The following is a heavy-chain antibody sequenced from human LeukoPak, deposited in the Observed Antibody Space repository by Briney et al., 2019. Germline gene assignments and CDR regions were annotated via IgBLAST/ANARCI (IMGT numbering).Heavy chain of an antibody. D-gene: IGHD4/OR15-4a*01. V-gene: IGHV3-74*01. CDR3: ARFRAGAGDF. CDR1: GFTFRHYW. Sequence: GGSLRRSCAASGFTFRHYWMHWVRQVPGNGLVWVSRINPDGTTINYADSVRGRFAISRDNAKNTLHLEMNGLRADDTAVYYCARFRAGAGDFWGQGTLVSVSS. J-gene: IGHJ4*02. CDR2: INPDGTTI.